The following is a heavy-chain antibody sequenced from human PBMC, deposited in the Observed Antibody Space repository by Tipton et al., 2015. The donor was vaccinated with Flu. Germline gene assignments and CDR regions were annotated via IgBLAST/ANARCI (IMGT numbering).Heavy chain of an antibody. Sequence: TLSLTCTVSGGSISRYYWGWIRQPAGKGLEWIGRIFTIGGTNYNPSLQSRVTMSVDTSKNQFSLKLSSVTAADTAVYYCARDLRGYRGYTGGDAFDVWGQGTMVTVSS. CDR1: GGSISRYY. J-gene: IGHJ3*01. D-gene: IGHD5-12*01. CDR3: ARDLRGYRGYTGGDAFDV. CDR2: IFTIGGT. V-gene: IGHV4-4*07.